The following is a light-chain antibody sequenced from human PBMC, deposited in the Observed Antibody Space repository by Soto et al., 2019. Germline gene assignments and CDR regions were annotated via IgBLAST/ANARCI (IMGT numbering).Light chain of an antibody. CDR2: GAS. CDR3: QQYYSSPLT. J-gene: IGKJ4*01. CDR1: KILLTAFTKNKN. Sequence: DIVMTQSPDSLAFPRGGRATTNAKSSKILLTAFTKNKNLAWYQQKPGQPPKLLIYGASARESGVPDRFSGSGSGTDFSLTISSLQAEDVAVYYCQQYYSSPLTFGGGTKVEIK. V-gene: IGKV4-1*01.